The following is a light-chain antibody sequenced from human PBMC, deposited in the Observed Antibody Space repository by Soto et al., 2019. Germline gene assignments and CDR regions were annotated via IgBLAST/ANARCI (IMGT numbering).Light chain of an antibody. J-gene: IGKJ5*01. V-gene: IGKV3-20*01. CDR3: QQYGSSPPIT. Sequence: ESVLTQSPGTPSLSPGERATLSCRASQSVNSTYLAWYQQKPGQAPRLLSYGASSTATAIPDRCIGSGSGTDFTLTISRLAPEDCAVYYCQQYGSSPPITFGQGTRLEIK. CDR1: QSVNSTY. CDR2: GAS.